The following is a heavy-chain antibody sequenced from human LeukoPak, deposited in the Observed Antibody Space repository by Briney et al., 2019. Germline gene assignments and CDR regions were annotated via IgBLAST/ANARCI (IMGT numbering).Heavy chain of an antibody. CDR3: AREGDSTRAFDI. CDR2: IYTSGST. V-gene: IGHV4-4*07. CDR1: GGSISSYY. Sequence: PSETLSLTCTVSGGSISSYYWSWIRQPAGKGLEWIGRIYTSGSTNYNPSLKSRVTISVDTSKNQFSLKLSSVTAADTAVYHCAREGDSTRAFDIWGQGTMVTVSS. J-gene: IGHJ3*02. D-gene: IGHD2/OR15-2a*01.